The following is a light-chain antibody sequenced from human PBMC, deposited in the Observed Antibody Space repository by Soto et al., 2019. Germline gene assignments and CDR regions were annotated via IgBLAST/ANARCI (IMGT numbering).Light chain of an antibody. Sequence: EIVLTQSPGTLSLSPVEIATLSSMASQSVSNNYLAWYQQKPGQAPRLLISGASSRATGVPDRFSGNGSGTDFTLTITGLEPEDFALYYCQQYGDSPITFGQGTRLEIK. CDR1: QSVSNNY. V-gene: IGKV3-20*01. CDR2: GAS. J-gene: IGKJ5*01. CDR3: QQYGDSPIT.